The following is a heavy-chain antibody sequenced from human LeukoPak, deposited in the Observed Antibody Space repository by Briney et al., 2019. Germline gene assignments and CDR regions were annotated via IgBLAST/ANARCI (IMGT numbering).Heavy chain of an antibody. Sequence: GSSVKVSCKASGGTFSSYTISWVRQAPGQGLEWMGRIIPILGIANYAQKFQGRVTITADKSTSTAYMELSSLRSEDTAVYYCARPLIGNYYYGMDVWAKGTRVTVS. CDR2: IIPILGIA. CDR1: GGTFSSYT. J-gene: IGHJ6*04. CDR3: ARPLIGNYYYGMDV. V-gene: IGHV1-69*02. D-gene: IGHD1-26*01.